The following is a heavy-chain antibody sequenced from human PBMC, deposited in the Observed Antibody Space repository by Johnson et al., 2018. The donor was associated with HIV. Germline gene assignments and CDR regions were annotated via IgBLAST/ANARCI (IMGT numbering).Heavy chain of an antibody. CDR1: GFTFSSYG. CDR2: ISYDGSNK. D-gene: IGHD2-15*01. V-gene: IGHV3-30*03. J-gene: IGHJ3*02. CDR3: ARFDEGWTAFDI. Sequence: QVQLVESGGGLIQPGGSLRLSCAASGFTFSSYGMHWVRQAPGKGLEWVAVISYDGSNKYYADSVKGRFTISRDNSKNTLYLQMNSLRAEDTAVYYCARFDEGWTAFDIWGQGTMVTVSS.